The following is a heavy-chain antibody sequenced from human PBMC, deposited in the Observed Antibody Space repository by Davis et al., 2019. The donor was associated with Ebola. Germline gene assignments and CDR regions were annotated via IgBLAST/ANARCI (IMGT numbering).Heavy chain of an antibody. CDR2: IYPGDSDT. Sequence: GESLKISCKCSGYSFTSYWIGWVRQMPGKGLEWMGIIYPGDSDTRYSPSFQGQVTISADKSISTAYLQWSSLKASDTAMYYCARRGSTMFNWFDPWGQGTLVTVSS. J-gene: IGHJ5*02. V-gene: IGHV5-51*01. D-gene: IGHD3-10*02. CDR3: ARRGSTMFNWFDP. CDR1: GYSFTSYW.